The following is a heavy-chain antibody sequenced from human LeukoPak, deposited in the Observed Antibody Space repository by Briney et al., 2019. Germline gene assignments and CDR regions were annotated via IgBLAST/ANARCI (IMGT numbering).Heavy chain of an antibody. CDR3: AREWPNTYRFYP. J-gene: IGHJ5*02. CDR1: ASTFSTYY. CDR2: INPSGGST. V-gene: IGHV1-46*01. D-gene: IGHD1/OR15-1a*01. Sequence: ASVKVSCKPSASTFSTYYIHWVRQAPGQGLEWMGIINPSGGSTIYAPKFQGRVTMTRDTSTSTVYMDLSSLRSEDTADYYCAREWPNTYRFYPWGQGTLVTVSS.